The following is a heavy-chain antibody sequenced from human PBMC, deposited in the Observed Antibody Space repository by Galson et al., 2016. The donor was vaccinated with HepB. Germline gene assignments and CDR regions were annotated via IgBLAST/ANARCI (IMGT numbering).Heavy chain of an antibody. V-gene: IGHV3-23*01. CDR3: AKGIPAALHSLGYYYYMDV. CDR2: VSGSGGST. Sequence: SLRLSCAASRFTFSNYAMTWVRQAPGKGLEWVSAVSGSGGSTYYADSVKGRFTISRDNSKNTLYLQMNRLRAEDTAVYYCAKGIPAALHSLGYYYYMDVWGKGTTITASS. D-gene: IGHD2-2*01. J-gene: IGHJ6*03. CDR1: RFTFSNYA.